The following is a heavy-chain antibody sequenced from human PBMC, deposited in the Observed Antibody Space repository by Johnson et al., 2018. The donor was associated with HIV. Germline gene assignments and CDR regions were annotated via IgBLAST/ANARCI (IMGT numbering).Heavy chain of an antibody. J-gene: IGHJ3*01. D-gene: IGHD6-13*01. CDR3: AKDPNSSSWLRDAFDV. V-gene: IGHV3-30-3*01. Sequence: QVQLVESGGSVVQPGRSLRLSCAASGFTFSGYAINWVRQAPGKGLEWVAVISYDGSNKYYADSVKGRFTISRDTSKSTVYLQLSSLRVEDTAVYYCAKDPNSSSWLRDAFDVWGHGTMVTVSS. CDR2: ISYDGSNK. CDR1: GFTFSGYA.